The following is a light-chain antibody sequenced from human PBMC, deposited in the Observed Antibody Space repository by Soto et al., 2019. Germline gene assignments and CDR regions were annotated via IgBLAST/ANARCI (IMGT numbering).Light chain of an antibody. V-gene: IGLV1-44*01. CDR3: AAWDERLNGVD. J-gene: IGLJ2*01. CDR1: SSNIGSHT. Sequence: QSVLTQPPSASGTPGQTIAISCSGGSSNIGSHTVNWYQQLPGTAPRLLIYSNTQRPSGVPDRLSGSKSGTSASLAISGLQSEYESDYYCAAWDERLNGVDFRGGTQLPVL. CDR2: SNT.